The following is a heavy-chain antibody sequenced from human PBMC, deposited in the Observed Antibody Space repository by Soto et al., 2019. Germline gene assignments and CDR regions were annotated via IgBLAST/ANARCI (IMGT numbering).Heavy chain of an antibody. CDR2: IWYDGSNK. CDR1: GFTFSSYG. V-gene: IGHV3-33*01. CDR3: ARDRKWLGAFDI. Sequence: QVQLVESGGGVVQPGRSLRLSCVASGFTFSSYGMHWVRQAPGKGLEWVAVIWYDGSNKYYADSVKGRFTISRDNSKNTLYLQMNSLRAEDTAVYYCARDRKWLGAFDIWGQGTMVTVSS. J-gene: IGHJ3*02. D-gene: IGHD6-19*01.